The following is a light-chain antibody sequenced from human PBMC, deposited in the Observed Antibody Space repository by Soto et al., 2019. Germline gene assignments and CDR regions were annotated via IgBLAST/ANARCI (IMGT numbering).Light chain of an antibody. CDR1: QNINDW. CDR2: EAS. CDR3: QQYNSYPGT. Sequence: DIQMTQSPSTLSASVGDRVTITCRASQNINDWLAWYQQIPGKAPKLLIYEASSLESGVPSRFTGSGSGTEFTLTINSLQPDEFATYYCQQYNSYPGTFGQGTKVDIK. J-gene: IGKJ1*01. V-gene: IGKV1-5*01.